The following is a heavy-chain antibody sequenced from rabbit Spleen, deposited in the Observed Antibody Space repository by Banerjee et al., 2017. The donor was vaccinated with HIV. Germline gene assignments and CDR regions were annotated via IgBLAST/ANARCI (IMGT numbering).Heavy chain of an antibody. J-gene: IGHJ4*01. Sequence: QEQLVESGGGLVQPEGSLTLTCTASGFSFSSGYDMCWVRQAPGKGLEWIGYIDPLFINTYYASWVNGRFTISRDDAQNTLYLQLNSLTAADTATYFCVRDRANIGGDYGPYYFDLWGQGTLVTVS. D-gene: IGHD2-1*01. CDR3: VRDRANIGGDYGPYYFDL. CDR2: IDPLFINT. V-gene: IGHV1S45*01. CDR1: GFSFSSGYD.